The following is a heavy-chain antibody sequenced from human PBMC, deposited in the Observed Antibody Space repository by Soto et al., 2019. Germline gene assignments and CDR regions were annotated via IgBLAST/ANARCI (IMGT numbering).Heavy chain of an antibody. CDR2: IYYSGST. J-gene: IGHJ4*02. D-gene: IGHD3-10*01. V-gene: IGHV4-39*07. CDR3: ARDGLDGSWSYTFDD. CDR1: GGSISSSSYY. Sequence: SETLSLTCTVSGGSISSSSYYWGWIRQPPGKGLEWIGSIYYSGSTYYNPSLKSRVTISVDTSKNQFSLKLSSVTAADTAVYYCARDGLDGSWSYTFDDWGQGTLVTVSS.